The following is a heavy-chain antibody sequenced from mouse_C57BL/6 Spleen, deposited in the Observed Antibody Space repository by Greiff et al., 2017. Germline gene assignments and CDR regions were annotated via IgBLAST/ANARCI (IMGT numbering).Heavy chain of an antibody. D-gene: IGHD1-1*01. J-gene: IGHJ4*01. V-gene: IGHV1-52*01. CDR3: ARSPITTVVAMDY. CDR1: GYTFTSYW. Sequence: VQLQQPWAELVRPGSSVKLSCKASGYTFTSYWMHWVKQRPIQGLEWIGNIDPSDSETHYNQKFKDKATLTVDKSSSTAYMQLSSLTSEDSAVYYCARSPITTVVAMDYWGQGNSVTVSS. CDR2: IDPSDSET.